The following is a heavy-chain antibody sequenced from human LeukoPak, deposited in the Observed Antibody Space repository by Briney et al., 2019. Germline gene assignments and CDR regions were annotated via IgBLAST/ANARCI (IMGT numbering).Heavy chain of an antibody. J-gene: IGHJ4*02. CDR3: ARAFKMAGSSGWYSGY. CDR1: GYTFTSYG. Sequence: ASVKVSCKASGYTFTSYGINWVRQATGQGLEWMGWMNPNSGNTGYAQKFQGRVTMTRNTSISTAYMELSSLRSEDTAVYYCARAFKMAGSSGWYSGYWGQGTLVTVSS. CDR2: MNPNSGNT. V-gene: IGHV1-8*02. D-gene: IGHD6-19*01.